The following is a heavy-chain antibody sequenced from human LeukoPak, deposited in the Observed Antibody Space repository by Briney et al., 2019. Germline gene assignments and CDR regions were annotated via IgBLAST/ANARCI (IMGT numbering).Heavy chain of an antibody. Sequence: GGSLRLSCAAPGFTFSSYGMHWVRQAPGKGLEWVAFIRYDGSNKYYADSVKGRFTISRDNSKNTLYLQMNSLRAEDTAVYYCAKDRGLYSSSWYGDYWGQGTLVTVSS. D-gene: IGHD6-13*01. CDR3: AKDRGLYSSSWYGDY. J-gene: IGHJ4*02. CDR1: GFTFSSYG. V-gene: IGHV3-30*02. CDR2: IRYDGSNK.